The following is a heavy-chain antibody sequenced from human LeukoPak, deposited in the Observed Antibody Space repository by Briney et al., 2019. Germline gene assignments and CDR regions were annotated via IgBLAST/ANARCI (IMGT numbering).Heavy chain of an antibody. Sequence: SETLSLTCTVSGGSISSRSYYWGWIRQPPGKGLEWIGKISDSGSTYYSPSLRSRVTISIDMSKNQFSLKLSSVTAADTAVYYCARGYSLDYWGQGTLVTVSS. CDR1: GGSISSRSYY. V-gene: IGHV4-39*01. CDR3: ARGYSLDY. CDR2: ISDSGST. D-gene: IGHD5-18*01. J-gene: IGHJ4*02.